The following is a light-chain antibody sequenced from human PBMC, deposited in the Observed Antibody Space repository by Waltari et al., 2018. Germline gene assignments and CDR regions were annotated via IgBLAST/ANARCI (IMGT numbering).Light chain of an antibody. CDR2: GAS. V-gene: IGKV3-20*01. CDR3: QHYVRLPAT. J-gene: IGKJ1*01. Sequence: EILLTQSPGTMSLSTGERATLSCRASQSVTRALAWYQQKPGQAPRLLIYGASNRATGIPDRFSGSGSGTDFSLTISRLEPEDFAVYYCQHYVRLPATFGQGTKVEIK. CDR1: QSVTRAL.